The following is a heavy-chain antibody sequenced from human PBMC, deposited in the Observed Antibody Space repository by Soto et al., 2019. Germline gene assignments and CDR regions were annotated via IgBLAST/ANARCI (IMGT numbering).Heavy chain of an antibody. CDR3: ARDRGYRSGSFGS. V-gene: IGHV4-4*07. CDR2: IYSDGTT. D-gene: IGHD5-18*01. Sequence: SETLSLTCIVSVGSISCYYWSWIRQPAGKELEWIGRIYSDGTTNYNPSLKGRGTMSVDTSKKQISLKLTSVTAADTAMYYCARDRGYRSGSFGSWGQGVLVTVSS. CDR1: VGSISCYY. J-gene: IGHJ5*02.